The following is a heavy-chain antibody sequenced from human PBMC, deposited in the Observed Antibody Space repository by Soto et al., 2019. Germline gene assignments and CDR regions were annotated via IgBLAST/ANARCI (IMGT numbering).Heavy chain of an antibody. CDR3: ARDFDVNTALDYWYFDL. J-gene: IGHJ2*01. CDR1: GGSTTNYY. V-gene: IGHV4-4*07. CDR2: IYGSGRT. D-gene: IGHD5-18*01. Sequence: QVQLQESGPGLVKPSETLSLTCTVSGGSTTNYYWSWLRQPAGKGLEYIGRIYGSGRTNYNPSLKNRVTMSVSLNQMSLRLTSVTAADKAVYYCARDFDVNTALDYWYFDLWGRGALVTVSS.